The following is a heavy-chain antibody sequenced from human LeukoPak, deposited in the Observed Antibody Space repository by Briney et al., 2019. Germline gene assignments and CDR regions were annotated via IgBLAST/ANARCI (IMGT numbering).Heavy chain of an antibody. J-gene: IGHJ6*02. CDR3: ARVGGTNYYYGMDV. D-gene: IGHD1-26*01. V-gene: IGHV4-59*01. CDR2: IYYSGST. CDR1: GGSISNYY. Sequence: PSETLSLTCTVSGGSISNYYWSWIRQPPGKGLGWIGYIYYSGSTNYNPSLKSRVTISVDTSKNQFSLKLSSVTAADTAVYYCARVGGTNYYYGMDVWGQGTTVTVSS.